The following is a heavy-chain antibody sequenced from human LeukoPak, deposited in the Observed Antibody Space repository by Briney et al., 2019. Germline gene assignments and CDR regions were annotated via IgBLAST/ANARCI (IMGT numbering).Heavy chain of an antibody. CDR3: ARDRGVAAHLDY. J-gene: IGHJ4*02. D-gene: IGHD5-12*01. Sequence: GGSLRLSCAASGFTFSNYGMHWARQAPGKGLEWVAVIWFDGTNKYYADSVRGRFTISRDNSKNTLYLQMSSLRAEDRAVYYCARDRGVAAHLDYWGQGTLVTVSS. CDR2: IWFDGTNK. CDR1: GFTFSNYG. V-gene: IGHV3-33*01.